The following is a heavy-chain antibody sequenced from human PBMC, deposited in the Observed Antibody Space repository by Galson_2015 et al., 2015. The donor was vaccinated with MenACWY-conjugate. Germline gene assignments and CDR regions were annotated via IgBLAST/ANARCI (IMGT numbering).Heavy chain of an antibody. J-gene: IGHJ4*02. CDR3: ARGRTDGYFDY. Sequence: SLRLSCAASGFTVSSNYMSWVRQAPGKGLEWVSVIYSGGSTYYADSVKGRLTISRDNSKNTLYLQMNSLRAEDTAVYYCARGRTDGYFDYWGQGTLVTVSS. CDR1: GFTVSSNY. CDR2: IYSGGST. V-gene: IGHV3-53*01. D-gene: IGHD3/OR15-3a*01.